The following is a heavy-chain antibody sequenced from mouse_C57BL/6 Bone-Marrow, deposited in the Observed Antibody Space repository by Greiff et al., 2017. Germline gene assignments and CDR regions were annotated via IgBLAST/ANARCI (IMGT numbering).Heavy chain of an antibody. Sequence: EVKLMESGGDLVKPGGSLKLSCAASGFTFSSYGMSWVRQTPDKRLEWVATISSGGSYTYYPDSVKGRFTISRDTAKNTLYLQMSSLKSEDTAMYYCARRDYYGSSYVDYWGQGTTLTVSS. CDR2: ISSGGSYT. J-gene: IGHJ2*01. CDR1: GFTFSSYG. V-gene: IGHV5-6*02. CDR3: ARRDYYGSSYVDY. D-gene: IGHD1-1*01.